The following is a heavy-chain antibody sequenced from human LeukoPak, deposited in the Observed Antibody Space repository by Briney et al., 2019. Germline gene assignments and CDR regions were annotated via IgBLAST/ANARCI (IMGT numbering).Heavy chain of an antibody. V-gene: IGHV4-31*03. CDR3: ARLLDCGGDCYYFDY. CDR2: IYYSGST. J-gene: IGHJ4*02. Sequence: SETLSLTCTVSGGSISSGGYYWSWIRQHPGKGLEWIGYIYYSGSTYYNPSLKSRVTISVDTSKNQFSLKLSSVTAADTAVYYCARLLDCGGDCYYFDYWGQGTLVTVSS. CDR1: GGSISSGGYY. D-gene: IGHD2-21*02.